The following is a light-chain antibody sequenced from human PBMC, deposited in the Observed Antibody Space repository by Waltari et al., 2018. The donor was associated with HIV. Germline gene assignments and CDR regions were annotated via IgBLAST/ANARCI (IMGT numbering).Light chain of an antibody. CDR2: LGS. CDR1: QSLLHSNGYNY. J-gene: IGKJ2*01. V-gene: IGKV2-28*01. Sequence: DIVMTQSPLSLPVTPGEPASISCRSSQSLLHSNGYNYLDWYLQKPGQSPQLLIYLGSTRASGVPDRFSGSESGTDFTLKISRVEAEDVGVYYCMQALHTPPAFGQGTKLEVK. CDR3: MQALHTPPA.